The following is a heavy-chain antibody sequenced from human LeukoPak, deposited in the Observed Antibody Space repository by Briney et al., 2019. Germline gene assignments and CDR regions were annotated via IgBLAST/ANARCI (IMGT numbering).Heavy chain of an antibody. Sequence: GGSLRLSCAASGFTFSSYSMNWVRQAPGKGLEWVSLISTSSTFIYYADSLKGRFTISRDNAKNSLYLQMNSLRAEDTAVYYCAREHSSRIACWGQGALVTVSS. CDR2: ISTSSTFI. D-gene: IGHD2-2*01. V-gene: IGHV3-21*06. J-gene: IGHJ4*02. CDR1: GFTFSSYS. CDR3: AREHSSRIAC.